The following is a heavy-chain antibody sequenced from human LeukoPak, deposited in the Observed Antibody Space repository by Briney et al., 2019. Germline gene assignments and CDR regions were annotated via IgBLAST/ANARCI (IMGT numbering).Heavy chain of an antibody. CDR1: GGSISSYY. CDR3: ARHGDSSGWYSEWDY. V-gene: IGHV4-59*08. J-gene: IGHJ4*02. CDR2: IYYSGST. Sequence: PSGTLSLTCSVSGGSISSYYWSWIRQPPGKGLEWIGYIYYSGSTNYNPSLKSRVTISVDTSKNQFSLKLSSVTAADTAVYYCARHGDSSGWYSEWDYWGQGTLVTVSS. D-gene: IGHD6-19*01.